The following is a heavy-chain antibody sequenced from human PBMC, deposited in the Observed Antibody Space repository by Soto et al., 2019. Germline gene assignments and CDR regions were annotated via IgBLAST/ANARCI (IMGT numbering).Heavy chain of an antibody. CDR3: ARYCSGDYCYSLNWFDP. Sequence: SETLSLTCTVSGGSITNYYWSWIRQSPGKGLEWIGCIYYTGSTNYNPSLKSRVTISVDRSKNQFSLKLSSVTAADTAVYYCARYCSGDYCYSLNWFDPWGQGTLVTVSS. J-gene: IGHJ5*02. CDR2: IYYTGST. V-gene: IGHV4-59*01. CDR1: GGSITNYY. D-gene: IGHD2-15*01.